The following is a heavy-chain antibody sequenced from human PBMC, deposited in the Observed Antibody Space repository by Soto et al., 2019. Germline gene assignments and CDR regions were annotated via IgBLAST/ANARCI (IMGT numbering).Heavy chain of an antibody. D-gene: IGHD3-10*01. J-gene: IGHJ5*02. CDR1: GGSISSSSYY. V-gene: IGHV4-39*01. Sequence: SETLSLTCTVSGGSISSSSYYWGWIRQPPGKGLEWIGSIYYSGSTYYNPSLKSRVTISVDTSKNQFSLKLSSVTAADTAVYYCARGMVRGNWFDPWGQGTLVTVSS. CDR3: ARGMVRGNWFDP. CDR2: IYYSGST.